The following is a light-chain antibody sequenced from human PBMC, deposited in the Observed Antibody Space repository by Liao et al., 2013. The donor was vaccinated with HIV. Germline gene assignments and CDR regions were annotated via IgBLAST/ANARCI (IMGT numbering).Light chain of an antibody. CDR3: QVWDSSSDHRV. J-gene: IGLJ3*02. Sequence: SYELTQPPSVSVAPGKTARITCGGNNIGSKSVHWHQQKPGQAPVLVIYYDSDRPSGIPERISGSNSGNTATLTISRVEAGDEADYYCQVWDSSSDHRVFGGGTKLTVL. CDR1: NIGSKS. CDR2: YDS. V-gene: IGLV3-21*04.